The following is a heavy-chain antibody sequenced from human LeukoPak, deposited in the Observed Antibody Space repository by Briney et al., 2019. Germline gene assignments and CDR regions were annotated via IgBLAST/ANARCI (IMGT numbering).Heavy chain of an antibody. J-gene: IGHJ4*02. Sequence: ASVKVSCKASGYTFTSYYMHWVRQAPGQGLEWMGIINPSGGSTSYAQKFQGRVTMTRDMSTSTVYMELSSLRSEDTAVYYCASRGERRGYFDYWGQGTLVTVSS. D-gene: IGHD3-16*01. CDR2: INPSGGST. CDR3: ASRGERRGYFDY. CDR1: GYTFTSYY. V-gene: IGHV1-46*01.